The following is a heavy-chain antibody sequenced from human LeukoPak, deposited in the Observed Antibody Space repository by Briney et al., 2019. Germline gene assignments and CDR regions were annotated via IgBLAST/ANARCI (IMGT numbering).Heavy chain of an antibody. Sequence: GASVKVSCKASGYTFTGYYMHWVRQAPGQGLEWMGWINPNSGGTNYAQKFQGRVTMTRDTSISTVYMELSRLRSDDTAVYYCARDLEQLVPLFDYWGQGTLVTVSS. CDR3: ARDLEQLVPLFDY. CDR1: GYTFTGYY. D-gene: IGHD6-6*01. V-gene: IGHV1-2*02. J-gene: IGHJ4*02. CDR2: INPNSGGT.